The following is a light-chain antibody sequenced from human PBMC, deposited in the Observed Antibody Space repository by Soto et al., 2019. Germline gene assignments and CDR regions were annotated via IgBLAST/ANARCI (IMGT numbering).Light chain of an antibody. J-gene: IGKJ1*01. CDR1: QSIFYDSNSKNY. Sequence: DIVLTQFPDSLAVSLGERATINCKSSQSIFYDSNSKNYFSWYQQKPGQPPKLLFYWASTRESGVPDRFRGSGSGTDFTLTITSLQAEDVAVSYCHQYYEIPWTFGQGTQVEIK. V-gene: IGKV4-1*01. CDR2: WAS. CDR3: HQYYEIPWT.